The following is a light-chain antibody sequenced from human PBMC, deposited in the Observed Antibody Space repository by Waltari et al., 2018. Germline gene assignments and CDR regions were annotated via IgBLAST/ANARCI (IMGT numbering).Light chain of an antibody. V-gene: IGKV2-30*02. J-gene: IGKJ1*01. CDR1: QSLVHTAGHTY. CDR2: KVS. Sequence: DVVMTKSPLSLPVSLGQPASISCRSRQSLVHTAGHTYLIWFRQRPGKSPRGLIYKVSSRHSGVPDRFSGSVSDTAFTLRIRRVEAEDVGIYYWMQATNWPLTVGQGTKVEIQ. CDR3: MQATNWPLT.